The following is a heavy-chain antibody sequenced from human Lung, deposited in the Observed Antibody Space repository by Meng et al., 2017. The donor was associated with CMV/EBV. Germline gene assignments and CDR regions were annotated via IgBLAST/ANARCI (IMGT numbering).Heavy chain of an antibody. J-gene: IGHJ4*02. CDR3: ASTTPYCSSTSCYTYFAY. CDR2: ILPIFGTA. V-gene: IGHV1-69*05. Sequence: SVXVSXKASGGTFSSYAISWVRQAPGQGLEWMGGILPIFGTANYAQKFQGRVTITTDESTSTAYMELSSLRSEDTAVYYCASTTPYCSSTSCYTYFAYWXQRTLVTVSS. CDR1: GGTFSSYA. D-gene: IGHD2-2*02.